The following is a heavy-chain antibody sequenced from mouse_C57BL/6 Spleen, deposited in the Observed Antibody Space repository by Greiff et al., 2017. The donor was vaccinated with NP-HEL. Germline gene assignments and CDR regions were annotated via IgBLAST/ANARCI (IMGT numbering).Heavy chain of an antibody. CDR2: IYPGDGDT. CDR3: AREAFLTGTCSWFAY. J-gene: IGHJ3*01. CDR1: GYAFSSSW. Sequence: QVQLKQSGPELVKPGASVKISCKASGYAFSSSWMNWVKQRPGKGLEWIGRIYPGDGDTNYNGKFKGKATLTADKSSSTAYMQLSSLTSEDSAVYFCAREAFLTGTCSWFAYWGQGTLVTVSA. V-gene: IGHV1-82*01. D-gene: IGHD4-1*01.